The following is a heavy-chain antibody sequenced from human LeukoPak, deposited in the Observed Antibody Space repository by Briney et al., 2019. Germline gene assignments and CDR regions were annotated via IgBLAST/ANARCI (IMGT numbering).Heavy chain of an antibody. CDR1: GGSISSYY. J-gene: IGHJ2*01. V-gene: IGHV4-59*01. Sequence: PSETLSLTCTVSGGSISSYYWSWIRQPPGKGLEWIGYIYYSGSTNYNPSLKSRVTISVGTSKNQFSLKLSSVTAADTAVYYCARDLRGPLGYFDLWGRGTLVTVSS. CDR3: ARDLRGPLGYFDL. CDR2: IYYSGST. D-gene: IGHD3-10*01.